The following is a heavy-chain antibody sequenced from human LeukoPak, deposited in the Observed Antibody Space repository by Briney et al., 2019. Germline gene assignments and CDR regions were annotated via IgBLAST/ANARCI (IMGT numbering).Heavy chain of an antibody. CDR2: ISSSGSTI. V-gene: IGHV3-11*01. J-gene: IGHJ5*02. D-gene: IGHD6-19*01. CDR3: AGDSSCWYHNWFDP. CDR1: GFTFSDYY. Sequence: GGSLRLSCAASGFTFSDYYMSWIRQAPVKGLEWVSYISSSGSTIYYADSVKGRFTISRDNAKNSLYLQMNSLRAEDTAVYYCAGDSSCWYHNWFDPWGQGTLVTVSS.